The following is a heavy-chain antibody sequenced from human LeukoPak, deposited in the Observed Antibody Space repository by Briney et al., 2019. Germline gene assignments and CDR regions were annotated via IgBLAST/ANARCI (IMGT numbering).Heavy chain of an antibody. CDR2: ISAYNGNT. V-gene: IGHV1-18*01. D-gene: IGHD2-2*01. CDR1: GYTFTSYG. J-gene: IGHJ6*02. Sequence: ASVKVSCKASGYTFTSYGISWVRQAPGQGLEWMGWISAYNGNTNYAQKLQGRVTMTTDTSTSTAYMELRSLRSDDTAVYYCARDLYCSSTSCYAGDYYYYGMDVWGQGTTVTVSS. CDR3: ARDLYCSSTSCYAGDYYYYGMDV.